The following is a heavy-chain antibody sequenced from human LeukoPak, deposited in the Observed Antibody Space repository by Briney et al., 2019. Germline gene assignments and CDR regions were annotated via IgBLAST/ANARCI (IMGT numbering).Heavy chain of an antibody. V-gene: IGHV1-69*13. CDR3: ARALVIGFLQQGAFDI. CDR2: IIPIFGTA. Sequence: SVKVSCKASGGTFSSYAISWVRQAPGQGLEWMGGIIPIFGTANYAQKFQGRVTITADESTSTAYMELSSLRSEDTAVYYCARALVIGFLQQGAFDIWGQGTMVTVSS. J-gene: IGHJ3*02. CDR1: GGTFSSYA. D-gene: IGHD3-16*02.